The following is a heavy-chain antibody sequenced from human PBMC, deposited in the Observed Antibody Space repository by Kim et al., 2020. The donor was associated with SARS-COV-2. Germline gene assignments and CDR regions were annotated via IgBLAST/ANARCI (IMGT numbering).Heavy chain of an antibody. D-gene: IGHD3-3*01. CDR2: IKSRVDGGTT. V-gene: IGHV3-15*01. Sequence: GGSLRLSCAGSGFTFSRSWMSWIRQGPEKGLEWVGRIKSRVDGGTTDYAAPVKGRFTISRDDSKDTLYLQMNSLKTEDTAVYYCTTEIGDWGQGTLVTVSS. CDR3: TTEIGD. CDR1: GFTFSRSW. J-gene: IGHJ4*02.